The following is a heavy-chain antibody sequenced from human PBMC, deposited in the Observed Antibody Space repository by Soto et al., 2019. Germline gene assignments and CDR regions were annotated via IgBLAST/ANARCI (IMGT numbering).Heavy chain of an antibody. Sequence: GESLKISCKGSGYNFATYWIAWVRLMPGKGLEWMGIVYPGVSDTRYSPSFQGQVTISVDKSINTAYLQWSTLKASDTATYFCARQGYDSSGYFYPIDYWGQGTLVTVSS. CDR2: VYPGVSDT. CDR3: ARQGYDSSGYFYPIDY. D-gene: IGHD3-22*01. V-gene: IGHV5-51*01. CDR1: GYNFATYW. J-gene: IGHJ4*02.